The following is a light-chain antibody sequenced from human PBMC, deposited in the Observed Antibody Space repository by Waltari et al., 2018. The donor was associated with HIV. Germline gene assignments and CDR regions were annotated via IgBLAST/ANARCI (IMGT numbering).Light chain of an antibody. CDR2: GAF. V-gene: IGKV1-39*01. CDR1: QSISHR. J-gene: IGKJ4*01. Sequence: DIQMTQSPPSLSASVGDRVTISCRANQSISHRLNWYQQQPGKAPKLLIYGAFHVQTGVPARFSGSGSDTHFTLTINNNLLEDFASYFCQQSYSLPVTFGGGTKVE. CDR3: QQSYSLPVT.